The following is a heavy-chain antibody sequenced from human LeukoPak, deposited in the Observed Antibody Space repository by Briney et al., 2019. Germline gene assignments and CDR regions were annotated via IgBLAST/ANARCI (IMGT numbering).Heavy chain of an antibody. J-gene: IGHJ4*02. CDR1: GFTFSSYE. V-gene: IGHV3-30*04. Sequence: GGSLRLSCAASGFTFSSYEMNWVRQAPGKGLEWVAVISYDGSNKYYADSVKGRFTISRDNSKNTLYLQMNSLRAEDTAVYYCARDGRKKVGRHGGIAVAGTSLDYWGQGTLVTVSS. CDR2: ISYDGSNK. D-gene: IGHD6-19*01. CDR3: ARDGRKKVGRHGGIAVAGTSLDY.